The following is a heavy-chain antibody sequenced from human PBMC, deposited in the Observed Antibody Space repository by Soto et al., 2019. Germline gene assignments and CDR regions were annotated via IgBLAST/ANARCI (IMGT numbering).Heavy chain of an antibody. CDR3: ARSREFDY. CDR2: IYPSGST. V-gene: IGHV4-4*07. Sequence: PSETLSLTCTVSGGSISGHAWIWVRQPAGRGLEWLGHIYPSGSTSYNPSLRSRVTMPLDTSNNQIFLNLTSVTAADTAVYYCARSREFDYWSQGTLVTVSS. J-gene: IGHJ4*02. CDR1: GGSISGHA.